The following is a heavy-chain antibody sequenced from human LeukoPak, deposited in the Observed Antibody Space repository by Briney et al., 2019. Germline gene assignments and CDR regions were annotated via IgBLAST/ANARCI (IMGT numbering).Heavy chain of an antibody. CDR1: GGSISSYY. Sequence: SETLSLTCTVSGGSISSYYWGWIRQPPGKGLEWIGYIYYSGSTNYNPSLKSRVTISVDTSKNQFSLKLSSVTAADTAVYYCARVYSSSSFFDYWGQGTLVTVSS. D-gene: IGHD6-6*01. CDR2: IYYSGST. CDR3: ARVYSSSSFFDY. V-gene: IGHV4-59*01. J-gene: IGHJ4*02.